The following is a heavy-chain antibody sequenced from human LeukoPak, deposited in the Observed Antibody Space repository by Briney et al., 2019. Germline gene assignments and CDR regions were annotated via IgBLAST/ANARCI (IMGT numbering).Heavy chain of an antibody. D-gene: IGHD1-26*01. CDR3: AREAGATTNWFDP. CDR1: GYTFTSYD. J-gene: IGHJ5*02. Sequence: ASVKVSCKASGYTFTSYDINWVRQATGQGIEWMGWMNPNSGNTGYAQKFQGRVTMTRNTSISTAYMELSSLRSEDTAVYYCAREAGATTNWFDPWGQGTLVTVSS. V-gene: IGHV1-8*01. CDR2: MNPNSGNT.